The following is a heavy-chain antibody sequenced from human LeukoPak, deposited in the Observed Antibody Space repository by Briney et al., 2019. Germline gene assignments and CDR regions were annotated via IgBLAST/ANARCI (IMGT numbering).Heavy chain of an antibody. Sequence: GGSLRLSCAASGLTLSTYSMNWVRQAPGKGLEWVSSISTDSRYIYYADSVKGRFTISRDNAKNSLYLQMNSLRADDTAVYYCASPIPSTDSRNNWGQGTLVTVSS. D-gene: IGHD1-14*01. V-gene: IGHV3-21*01. CDR3: ASPIPSTDSRNN. CDR2: ISTDSRYI. J-gene: IGHJ4*02. CDR1: GLTLSTYS.